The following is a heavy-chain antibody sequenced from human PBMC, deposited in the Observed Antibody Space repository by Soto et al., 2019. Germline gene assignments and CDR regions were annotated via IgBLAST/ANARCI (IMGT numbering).Heavy chain of an antibody. CDR2: ISASGNT. V-gene: IGHV4-4*07. J-gene: IGHJ5*02. CDR3: AREAGYCTSTSCSRLMGWFDP. CDR1: GDSISDYY. Sequence: PSETLSLTCTVSGDSISDYYWNWIRQPAGKGLEWIGHISASGNTNCNPSLRSRVTMSVDTSKNQFSLKVTSVTAADTAVYFCAREAGYCTSTSCSRLMGWFDPWGRGTLVTVSS. D-gene: IGHD2-2*01.